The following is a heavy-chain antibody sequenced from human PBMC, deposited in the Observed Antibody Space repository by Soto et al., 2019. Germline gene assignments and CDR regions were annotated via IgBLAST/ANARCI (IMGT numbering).Heavy chain of an antibody. V-gene: IGHV1-69*06. J-gene: IGHJ3*02. D-gene: IGHD2-21*01. CDR1: GGTFSSYA. Sequence: SVKVSCKASGGTFSSYAISWVRQAPGQGLEWMGGIIPIFGTANYAQKFQGRVTITADKSTSTAYMELSSLRSEDTAVYYCARSRYRGGASGHDAFDIWGQGTMVTVSS. CDR2: IIPIFGTA. CDR3: ARSRYRGGASGHDAFDI.